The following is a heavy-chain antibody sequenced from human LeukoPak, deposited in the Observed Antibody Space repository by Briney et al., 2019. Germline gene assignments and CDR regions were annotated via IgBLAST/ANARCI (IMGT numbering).Heavy chain of an antibody. Sequence: SETLSLTCTVSGDSISNYYWVWVRQSAGKQPEWIGDIYYTGNTNYNPPLKSRVTISIDSSKNQFSLRLTSLTAADTAVYYCASTGYNSGWLDYWGRGTLVTVSS. CDR2: IYYTGNT. V-gene: IGHV4-59*08. CDR1: GDSISNYY. J-gene: IGHJ4*02. CDR3: ASTGYNSGWLDY. D-gene: IGHD6-19*01.